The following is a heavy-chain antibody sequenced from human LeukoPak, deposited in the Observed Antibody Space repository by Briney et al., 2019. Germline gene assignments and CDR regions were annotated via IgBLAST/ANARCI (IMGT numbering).Heavy chain of an antibody. Sequence: GRSLRLSCAASGFTFSSYAMHWVRQAPGKGLEWVAVISYDGSNTYYADSVEGRFTISRDNSKNTLYLQMNSLRAEDTAVYYCARLYSSGWYFDYWGQGTLVTVSS. D-gene: IGHD6-19*01. CDR2: ISYDGSNT. CDR3: ARLYSSGWYFDY. V-gene: IGHV3-30*04. J-gene: IGHJ4*02. CDR1: GFTFSSYA.